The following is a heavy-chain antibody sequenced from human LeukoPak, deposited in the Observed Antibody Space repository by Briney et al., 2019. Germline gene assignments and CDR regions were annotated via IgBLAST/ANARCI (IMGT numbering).Heavy chain of an antibody. CDR2: ISYDGSNK. Sequence: GGSLRLSCAASGFTFSSYAMHWVRQAPGKGLEWVAVISYDGSNKYYADSVKGRFTISRDNSKNTLYLQMNSLRTEDTAVYYCAGRPMIVVPAAMWDYWGQGTLVTVSS. D-gene: IGHD2-2*01. CDR1: GFTFSSYA. J-gene: IGHJ4*02. CDR3: AGRPMIVVPAAMWDY. V-gene: IGHV3-30*04.